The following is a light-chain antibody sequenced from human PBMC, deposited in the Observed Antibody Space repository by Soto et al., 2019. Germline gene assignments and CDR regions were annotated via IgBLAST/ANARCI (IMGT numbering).Light chain of an antibody. Sequence: DSVLTQSPGTLSLSPGERATLSCKTSQSSGSNFLAWYQQKPGQPPRLLIYGASTRDTGVPTRFSGSGSETDFTLTISRLEPEDFSVYYCQQYGTTRITFGQGTRLEIK. CDR1: QSSGSNF. CDR3: QQYGTTRIT. CDR2: GAS. V-gene: IGKV3-20*01. J-gene: IGKJ5*01.